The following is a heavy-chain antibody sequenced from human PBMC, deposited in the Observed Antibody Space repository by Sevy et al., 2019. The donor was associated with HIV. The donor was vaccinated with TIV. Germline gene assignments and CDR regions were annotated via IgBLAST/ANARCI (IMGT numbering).Heavy chain of an antibody. V-gene: IGHV3-7*03. D-gene: IGHD2-2*01. J-gene: IGHJ6*02. CDR2: IKKDGSEK. Sequence: GGSLRLSCAASGFTFSSYWMCWVRQAPGKGLEWVANIKKDGSEKYYVDSVKGRFTISRDNAKNSLYLQMNSLRVEDTAMYYCARDCSSTNCLWGLDVWGQGTTVTVSS. CDR1: GFTFSSYW. CDR3: ARDCSSTNCLWGLDV.